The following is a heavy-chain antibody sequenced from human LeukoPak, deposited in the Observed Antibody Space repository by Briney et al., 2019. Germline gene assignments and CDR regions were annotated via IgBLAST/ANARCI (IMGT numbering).Heavy chain of an antibody. CDR1: GYSISSGYY. V-gene: IGHV4-38-2*02. CDR3: ASSYMVRGVIWEDY. D-gene: IGHD3-10*01. Sequence: SETLSLTCTVSGYSISSGYYWGWIRQPPGKGLEWIGSIYHSGSTYYNPSLKSRVTISVDTSKNQFSLKLSSVTAADTAVYYCASSYMVRGVIWEDYWGRGTLVTVSS. J-gene: IGHJ4*02. CDR2: IYHSGST.